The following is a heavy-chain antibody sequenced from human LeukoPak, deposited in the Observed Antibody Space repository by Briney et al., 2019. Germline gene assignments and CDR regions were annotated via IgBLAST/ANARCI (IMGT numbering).Heavy chain of an antibody. CDR2: IKQDGSEK. CDR1: GFLFSSYW. CDR3: ARGGGLDI. Sequence: GGSLRLSCAASGFLFSSYWMTWVRQAPGKGLEWVANIKQDGSEKYYVDSVKGRFTISRDNAKNSLYLQMNSLRAEDTAVYYCARGGGLDIWGQGTMVTVSS. J-gene: IGHJ3*02. V-gene: IGHV3-7*05.